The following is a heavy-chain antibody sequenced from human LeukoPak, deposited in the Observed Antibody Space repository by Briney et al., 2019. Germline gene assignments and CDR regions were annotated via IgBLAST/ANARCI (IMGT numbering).Heavy chain of an antibody. V-gene: IGHV3-30-3*01. CDR2: ISYDGSNK. Sequence: PGGSLRLSCAASGFTFSSYAMHWVRQAPGKGLEWVAVISYDGSNKYYADSVKGRFTISRDNSKNTLYLQMNSLRAEDTAVYYCARGFYDSSGYHPAYFDYWGQGTLVTVSS. CDR3: ARGFYDSSGYHPAYFDY. CDR1: GFTFSSYA. D-gene: IGHD3-22*01. J-gene: IGHJ4*02.